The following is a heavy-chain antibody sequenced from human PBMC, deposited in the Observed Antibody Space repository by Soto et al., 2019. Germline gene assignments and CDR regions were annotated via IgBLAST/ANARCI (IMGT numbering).Heavy chain of an antibody. CDR3: VRDAGSLGY. CDR2: ITSGSSTI. J-gene: IGHJ4*02. V-gene: IGHV3-48*01. Sequence: EVQLVESGGGLVQPGGSLRLSCVVSGFTFNSYSMDWVRQAPGKGLEWVSYITSGSSTIHYADSVTGRFTISRDNAKNSVFLQMNSLRVEDRAVYYGVRDAGSLGYWGQGTLVTVSS. CDR1: GFTFNSYS. D-gene: IGHD3-10*01.